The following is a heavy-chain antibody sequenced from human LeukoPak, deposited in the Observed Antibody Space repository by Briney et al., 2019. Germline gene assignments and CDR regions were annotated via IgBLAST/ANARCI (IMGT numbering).Heavy chain of an antibody. CDR2: IGSGGSDK. D-gene: IGHD3-16*01. V-gene: IGHV3-30*02. Sequence: GGSLRLSCAASGFNFTNYVMHWVRQAPGKGLEWVSFIGSGGSDKHYADSVKGRFTISRDNSKNTLYLQMNSLRPEDTAVYYCAKDLSSGGGYDWGQGTLVTVSS. J-gene: IGHJ4*02. CDR1: GFNFTNYV. CDR3: AKDLSSGGGYD.